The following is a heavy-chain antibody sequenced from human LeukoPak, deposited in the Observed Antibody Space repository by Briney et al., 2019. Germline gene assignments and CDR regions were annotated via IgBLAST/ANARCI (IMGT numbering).Heavy chain of an antibody. D-gene: IGHD6-13*01. V-gene: IGHV1-2*06. J-gene: IGHJ5*02. CDR2: INPNTGGT. Sequence: GASVKVSCKASGYTFTGYYIHWVRQAPGQGLEWMGRINPNTGGTDYAQKFQGRVTMTRDTSITTAYMELSRLTSDDTAIYYCAKVPPSITAVGNWLGPWGQGALVTVSS. CDR3: AKVPPSITAVGNWLGP. CDR1: GYTFTGYY.